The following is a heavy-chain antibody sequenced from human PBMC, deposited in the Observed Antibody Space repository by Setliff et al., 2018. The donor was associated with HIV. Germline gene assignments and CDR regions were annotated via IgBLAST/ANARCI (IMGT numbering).Heavy chain of an antibody. D-gene: IGHD2-15*01. CDR3: AKAFGYCSGGSCPVLMDV. J-gene: IGHJ6*03. CDR1: GFTFSGYG. CDR2: IRYDGDNK. V-gene: IGHV3-30*02. Sequence: PGGSLRLSCAASGFTFSGYGMYWVRQAPDKGLEWVAFIRYDGDNKYYADSVKGRFTISRDNSKNTLYLQMNSLRAKDAAVYYCAKAFGYCSGGSCPVLMDVWGKGTTVTVSS.